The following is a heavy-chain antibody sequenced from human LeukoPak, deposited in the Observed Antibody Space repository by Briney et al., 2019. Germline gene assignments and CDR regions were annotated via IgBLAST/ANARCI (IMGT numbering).Heavy chain of an antibody. CDR1: GGSISSYY. CDR2: IYHSGST. CDR3: AREPYYYDSSGYRDAFDI. V-gene: IGHV4-59*01. J-gene: IGHJ3*02. Sequence: RTSETLSLTCIVSGGSISSYYWSWIRQPPGKGLEWIGHIYHSGSTNYNPSLKSRVTILVDTSKNQFSLKLSSVTAADTAVYYCAREPYYYDSSGYRDAFDIWGQGTMVTVSS. D-gene: IGHD3-22*01.